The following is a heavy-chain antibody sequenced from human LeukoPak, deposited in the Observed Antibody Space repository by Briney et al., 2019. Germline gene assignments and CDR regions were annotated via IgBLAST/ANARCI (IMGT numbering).Heavy chain of an antibody. CDR3: TRLARGRLRGVAYFQH. D-gene: IGHD6-25*01. CDR1: GFTFGDYA. CDR2: IRSKAYGGTT. J-gene: IGHJ1*01. V-gene: IGHV3-49*04. Sequence: GGSLRLSCTASGFTFGDYAMSWVRQAPGKGLEWVGFIRSKAYGGTTEYAASVKGRFTISRDDSKSIAYLQMNSLKTEDTAVYYCTRLARGRLRGVAYFQHWGQGTLVTVSS.